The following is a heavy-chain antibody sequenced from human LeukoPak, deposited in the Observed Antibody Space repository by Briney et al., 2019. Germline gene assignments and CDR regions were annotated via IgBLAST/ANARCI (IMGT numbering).Heavy chain of an antibody. J-gene: IGHJ4*02. CDR2: IYYSGST. Sequence: SETLSLTCTVSGGSISSYYWSWIRQPPGKGLEWIGYIYYSGSTNYNPSLKSRVTISVDTSKNQFSLKLSSVTAADTAVYYCARGVGSGWYVGDYWGQGTLVTVSS. V-gene: IGHV4-59*01. D-gene: IGHD6-19*01. CDR3: ARGVGSGWYVGDY. CDR1: GGSISSYY.